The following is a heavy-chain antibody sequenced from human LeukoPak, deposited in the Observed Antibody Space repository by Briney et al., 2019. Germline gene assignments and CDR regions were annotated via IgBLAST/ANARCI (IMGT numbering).Heavy chain of an antibody. J-gene: IGHJ4*02. D-gene: IGHD3-10*01. Sequence: ASVKVSCKASGYTFTSYYMHWVRQAPGQGLEWMGWINPNSGGTNYAQKFQGRVTMTRDTSISTAYMELSRLRSDDTAVYYCAGTMVRGVRGYYFDYWGQGTLVTVSS. CDR3: AGTMVRGVRGYYFDY. V-gene: IGHV1-2*02. CDR2: INPNSGGT. CDR1: GYTFTSYY.